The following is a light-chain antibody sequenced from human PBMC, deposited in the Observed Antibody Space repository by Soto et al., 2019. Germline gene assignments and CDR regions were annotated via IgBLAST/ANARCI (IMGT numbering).Light chain of an antibody. CDR2: KTS. J-gene: IGKJ1*01. CDR1: QRISPW. V-gene: IGKV1-5*03. CDR3: QQYDKFWT. Sequence: DIQMTQSPPTLSASVGDTVTITCRASQRISPWLAWYQQKPGKAPRLLIYKTSRLASGVPVRFSGSEYGTEFTLTIRSLQPDDSATYYCQQYDKFWTFGRGTKVEI.